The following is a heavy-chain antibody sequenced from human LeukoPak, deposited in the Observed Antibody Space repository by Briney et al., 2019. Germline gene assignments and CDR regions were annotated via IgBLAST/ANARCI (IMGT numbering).Heavy chain of an antibody. Sequence: GGSLRLSCAASGFTFSSYSMNWVRQAPGKGLEWVSSINSDSRLMYYAESVKGRFTISRDNARNSLYLQMNSLRAEDTAVYYCIRDLFDDYSLDFWGQGALVTVSS. CDR1: GFTFSSYS. D-gene: IGHD3-16*01. V-gene: IGHV3-21*01. CDR2: INSDSRLM. J-gene: IGHJ4*02. CDR3: IRDLFDDYSLDF.